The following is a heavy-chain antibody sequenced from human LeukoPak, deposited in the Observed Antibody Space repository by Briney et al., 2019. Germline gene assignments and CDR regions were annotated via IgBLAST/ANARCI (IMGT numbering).Heavy chain of an antibody. J-gene: IGHJ3*02. Sequence: GGSLRLSCAVSGFTFSSYWMHWVRQAPGKGLVWVSRINTDGSFTRYADSVKGRFTISRDSAKNTFYLQMNSLRAEDTAMYFCARSAASASAFDIWGQGTMVTVSS. D-gene: IGHD6-13*01. V-gene: IGHV3-74*01. CDR1: GFTFSSYW. CDR2: INTDGSFT. CDR3: ARSAASASAFDI.